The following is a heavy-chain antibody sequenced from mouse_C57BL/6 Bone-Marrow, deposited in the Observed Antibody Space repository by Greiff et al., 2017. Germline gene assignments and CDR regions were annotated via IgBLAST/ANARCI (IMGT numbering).Heavy chain of an antibody. CDR2: ISSGGSYT. J-gene: IGHJ4*01. CDR1: GFTFSSYG. V-gene: IGHV5-6*01. CDR3: ARQGRGYAMDY. Sequence: EVHLVESGGDLVKPGGSLKLSCAASGFTFSSYGMSWVRQTPDKRLEWVANISSGGSYTYYPDSVKGRFTISRDNAKNTLYLQMRSLKSEDTAMYYCARQGRGYAMDYWGQGTSVTVSS.